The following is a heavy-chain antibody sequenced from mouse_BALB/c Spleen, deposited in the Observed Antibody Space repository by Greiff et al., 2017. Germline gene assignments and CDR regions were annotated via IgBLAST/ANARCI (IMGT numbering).Heavy chain of an antibody. CDR1: GYSITSDYA. V-gene: IGHV3-2*02. CDR2: ISYSGST. D-gene: IGHD2-4*01. J-gene: IGHJ4*01. CDR3: ARGGDYEWDYAMDY. Sequence: EVKLQESGPGLVKPSQSLSLTCTVTGYSITSDYAWNWIRQFPGNKLEWMGYISYSGSTSYNPSLKSRISITRDTSKNQFFLQLNSVTTEDTATYYCARGGDYEWDYAMDYWGQGTSVTVSS.